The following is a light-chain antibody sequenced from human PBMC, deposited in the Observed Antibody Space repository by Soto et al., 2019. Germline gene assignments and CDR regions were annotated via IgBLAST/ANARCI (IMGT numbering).Light chain of an antibody. V-gene: IGLV2-23*02. J-gene: IGLJ1*01. CDR2: EVN. CDR3: YSYAGSSTYV. Sequence: QSVLTQPASVSGSLGQSITISCTGTSSDVGTYNLVSWYQQLPDKAPKLIIHEVNKRPSGVSTRFSGSKSDNTASLTISGLQAEDDADYHCYSYAGSSTYVFGTGTKVTVL. CDR1: SSDVGTYNL.